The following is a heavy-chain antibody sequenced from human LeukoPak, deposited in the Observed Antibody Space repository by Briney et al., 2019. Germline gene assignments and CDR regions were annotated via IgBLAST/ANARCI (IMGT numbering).Heavy chain of an antibody. J-gene: IGHJ4*02. D-gene: IGHD4/OR15-4a*01. Sequence: GGSLRLSCAASGFTFSSFWMSWVRQAPGKGLEWVANIKQDGSEKYYVDSVEGRFTISRDNARNSLFLQMNSLRAEDTAVYYCARDGAALDYWGQGTLVTVSS. V-gene: IGHV3-7*01. CDR3: ARDGAALDY. CDR1: GFTFSSFW. CDR2: IKQDGSEK.